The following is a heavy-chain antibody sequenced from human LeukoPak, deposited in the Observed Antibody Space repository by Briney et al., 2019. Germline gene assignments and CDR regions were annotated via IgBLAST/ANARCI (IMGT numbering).Heavy chain of an antibody. V-gene: IGHV3-11*04. Sequence: GGSLRLSCAASGFTFRNDYMTWIRQAPGKGLEWVSYISASGDTIYYGDSVRGRFTISRDNAKNSLYLDMNTLKAEDTAVYYCARDPSREILSYFDYWGQGTLVTVSS. CDR2: ISASGDTI. D-gene: IGHD1-26*01. CDR1: GFTFRNDY. CDR3: ARDPSREILSYFDY. J-gene: IGHJ4*02.